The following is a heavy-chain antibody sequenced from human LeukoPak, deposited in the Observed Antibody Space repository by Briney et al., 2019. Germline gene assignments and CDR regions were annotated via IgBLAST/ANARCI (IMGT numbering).Heavy chain of an antibody. J-gene: IGHJ4*02. CDR2: ISTSGSTI. Sequence: GGSLRLSCAASGFTFSDYYMSWIRQAPGKGLEWVSYISTSGSTIHYADSVKGRFTISRDNAKNSLYLQMNSLRAEDAAVYYCARGDDSSGYYAHFDYWGQGTLVTVSS. CDR1: GFTFSDYY. V-gene: IGHV3-11*01. D-gene: IGHD3-22*01. CDR3: ARGDDSSGYYAHFDY.